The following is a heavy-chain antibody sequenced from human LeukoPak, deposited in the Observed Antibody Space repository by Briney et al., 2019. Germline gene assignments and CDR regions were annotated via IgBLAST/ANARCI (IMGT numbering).Heavy chain of an antibody. D-gene: IGHD4-17*01. Sequence: SETLSLTCTVSGFSISSGDYYWGWIRQPQGQGLEWIGYIYYSRSTYSDPSLKSLTTSSVDTSKNQFFLKLSPVTAAATAVYYCARGSYGDYDFDYWGRGTLVTVSS. CDR3: ARGSYGDYDFDY. V-gene: IGHV4-30-4*08. CDR1: GFSISSGDYY. CDR2: IYYSRST. J-gene: IGHJ4*02.